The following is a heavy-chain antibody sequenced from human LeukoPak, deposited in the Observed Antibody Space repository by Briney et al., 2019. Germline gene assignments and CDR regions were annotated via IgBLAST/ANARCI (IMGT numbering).Heavy chain of an antibody. J-gene: IGHJ4*02. D-gene: IGHD3-22*01. CDR1: GGSFSGYY. Sequence: PSETLSLTCAVYGGSFSGYYWSWIRQPPGKGLEWIGEINHSGSTNYNPSLKSRVTISVDTSKNQFSLKLSSVTAADTAVYYCARSPTNDSSGYYPGDYWGQGTLVTVSS. V-gene: IGHV4-34*01. CDR2: INHSGST. CDR3: ARSPTNDSSGYYPGDY.